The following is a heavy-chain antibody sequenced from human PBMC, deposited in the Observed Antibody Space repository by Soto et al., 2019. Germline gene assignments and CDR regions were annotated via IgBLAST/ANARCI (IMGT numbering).Heavy chain of an antibody. CDR1: GFTFGDYA. V-gene: IGHV3-49*03. D-gene: IGHD3-22*01. CDR3: TRDNFHDTSGYYPDY. Sequence: GGSLRLSCTASGFTFGDYAVTWFRQAPGKGLEWLGFVRSKTYGGTTEYGASVKGRFTISRDDSKSVAYLQMNTLKTEDTAVYYCTRDNFHDTSGYYPDYWGHGTLATVSS. CDR2: VRSKTYGGTT. J-gene: IGHJ4*01.